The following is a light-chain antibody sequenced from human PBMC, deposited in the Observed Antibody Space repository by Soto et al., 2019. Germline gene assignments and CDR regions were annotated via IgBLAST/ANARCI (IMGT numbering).Light chain of an antibody. V-gene: IGKV3-15*01. CDR2: GAS. CDR3: QQYNDWPPA. CDR1: QSVNTN. Sequence: TVMTQSPATLSVSPGERVTLSCRASQSVNTNLAWYQQKPGQGPRLLVYGASTRATGVPLRFSGSGSGTEFALTISSLQSEDLAVYHCQQYNDWPPAFGQGTKVEIK. J-gene: IGKJ1*01.